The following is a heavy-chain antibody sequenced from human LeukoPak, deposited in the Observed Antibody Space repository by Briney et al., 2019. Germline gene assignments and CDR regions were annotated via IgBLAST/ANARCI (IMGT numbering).Heavy chain of an antibody. CDR1: GYTFTSYG. CDR2: ISAYNGNT. CDR3: ARDYHGSGSLTTFDY. J-gene: IGHJ4*02. D-gene: IGHD3-10*01. Sequence: GASVKVSCKASGYTFTSYGISWVRQAPGQGLEWMGWISAYNGNTNYAQKLQGRVTLTRDTSTSTVYMELSSLRSEDTAVYYCARDYHGSGSLTTFDYWGQGTLVTVSS. V-gene: IGHV1-18*01.